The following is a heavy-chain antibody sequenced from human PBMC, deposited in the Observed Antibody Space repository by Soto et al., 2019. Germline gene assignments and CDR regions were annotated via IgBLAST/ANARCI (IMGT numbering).Heavy chain of an antibody. CDR3: ARAAVATVTSLYYFDY. J-gene: IGHJ4*02. V-gene: IGHV4-31*03. Sequence: PSETLSLTCTVSGGSISSGGYYWSWIRQHPGKGLEWIGYIYYSGSTYYNPSLKSRVTISVDTSKNQFSLKLSSVTAADTAVYYCARAAVATVTSLYYFDYWGQGTLVTVSS. CDR2: IYYSGST. D-gene: IGHD4-17*01. CDR1: GGSISSGGYY.